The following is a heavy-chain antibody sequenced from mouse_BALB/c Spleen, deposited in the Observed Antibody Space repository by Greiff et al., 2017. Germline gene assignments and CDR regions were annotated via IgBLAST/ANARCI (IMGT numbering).Heavy chain of an antibody. D-gene: IGHD2-4*01. Sequence: EVKLMESGGGLVKPGGSLKLSCAASGFTFSSYAMSWVRQTPEKRLEWVASISSGGSTYYLDSVKGRFTISRDNARNILYLQMSSLRSEDTAMYYCARGGYDYDGWRYAMDYWGQGTSVTVSS. CDR2: ISSGGST. CDR3: ARGGYDYDGWRYAMDY. V-gene: IGHV5-6-5*01. J-gene: IGHJ4*01. CDR1: GFTFSSYA.